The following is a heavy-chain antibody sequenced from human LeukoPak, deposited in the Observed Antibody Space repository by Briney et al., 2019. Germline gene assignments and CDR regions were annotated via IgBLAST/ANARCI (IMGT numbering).Heavy chain of an antibody. Sequence: GGSLRLSCAASGFTFSSYWMNWARQAPGKGLEWVSAISGSGGSTYYADSVKGRFTISRDNSKNTLYLQMNSLRAEDTAVYYCAKGSRPKGVTSFEYWGQGTLITVSS. J-gene: IGHJ4*02. CDR3: AKGSRPKGVTSFEY. CDR2: ISGSGGST. V-gene: IGHV3-23*01. CDR1: GFTFSSYW. D-gene: IGHD3-3*01.